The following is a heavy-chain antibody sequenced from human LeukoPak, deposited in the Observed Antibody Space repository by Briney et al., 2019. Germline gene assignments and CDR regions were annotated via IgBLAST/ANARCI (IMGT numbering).Heavy chain of an antibody. CDR3: AKEFDSSGFFDC. V-gene: IGHV3-23*01. CDR2: VSSSGGGT. D-gene: IGHD3-22*01. CDR1: GFTFRNYA. Sequence: GGSLRLSCAASGFTFRNYAMSWDRQAPGKGLEWVSAVSSSGGGTYFAASVKGRFTISRDNSKNTLYLQMNSLRAEDTAVYYCAKEFDSSGFFDCWGQGTLVTVSS. J-gene: IGHJ4*02.